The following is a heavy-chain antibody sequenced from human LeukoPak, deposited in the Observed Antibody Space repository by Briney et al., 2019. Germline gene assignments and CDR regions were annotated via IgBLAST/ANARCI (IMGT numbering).Heavy chain of an antibody. D-gene: IGHD6-19*01. Sequence: GGSLRLSCAASGFTFSSYWMSWLRQAPGKGLEWVANIKQDGSEKYYVDSVKGRFTISRDNAKNSLYLQMNSLRAEETALYYCARNYSSGWPFDYWGQGTLVTVSS. CDR2: IKQDGSEK. CDR1: GFTFSSYW. J-gene: IGHJ4*02. V-gene: IGHV3-7*01. CDR3: ARNYSSGWPFDY.